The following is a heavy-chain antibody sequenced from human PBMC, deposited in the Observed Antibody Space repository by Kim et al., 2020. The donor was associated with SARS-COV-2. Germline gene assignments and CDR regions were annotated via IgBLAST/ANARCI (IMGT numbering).Heavy chain of an antibody. J-gene: IGHJ4*02. D-gene: IGHD3-10*01. CDR1: GFTFSSYG. CDR2: IWYDGSNK. Sequence: GGSLRLSCAASGFTFSSYGMHWVRQAPGKGLEWVAVIWYDGSNKYYADSVKGRFTISRDNSKNTLYLQMNRLRAEDTAVYDCARVEGYYYGSGSNEVDYWGEGTLVTVST. V-gene: IGHV3-33*01. CDR3: ARVEGYYYGSGSNEVDY.